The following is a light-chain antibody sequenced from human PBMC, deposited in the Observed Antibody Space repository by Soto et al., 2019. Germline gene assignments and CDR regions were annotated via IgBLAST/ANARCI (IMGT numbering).Light chain of an antibody. V-gene: IGKV3-15*01. CDR2: DTS. J-gene: IGKJ4*01. CDR1: QGIGDT. CDR3: QPSNNRPLT. Sequence: EVGVSLSPAALSVSPGEGVTLSCRANQGIGDTLAWYQHKPGQTPRLLIYDTSTRATGVPARFSGSRSGPEFTLTINILQSEDFAIYYSQPSNNRPLTFGGGTKVDIK.